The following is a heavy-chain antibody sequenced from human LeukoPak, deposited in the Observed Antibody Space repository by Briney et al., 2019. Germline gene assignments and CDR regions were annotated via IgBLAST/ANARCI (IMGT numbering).Heavy chain of an antibody. CDR2: INTYNGNT. J-gene: IGHJ4*02. V-gene: IGHV1-18*01. Sequence: ASVKVSCKASGYIFTSYGISWVRQAPGQGLEWMGWINTYNGNTKYTQKVQGRVTMTTDTSTSTAYMELRSLRSDDTAVYYCARLLSGSYHFDYWGQGTLVTVSS. CDR1: GYIFTSYG. D-gene: IGHD1-26*01. CDR3: ARLLSGSYHFDY.